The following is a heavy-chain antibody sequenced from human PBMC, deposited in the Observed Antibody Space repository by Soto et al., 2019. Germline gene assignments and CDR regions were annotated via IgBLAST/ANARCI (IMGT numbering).Heavy chain of an antibody. J-gene: IGHJ4*02. CDR1: GFTFSSYG. D-gene: IGHD2-8*01. Sequence: GGSLRLSCAASGFTFSSYGMHWVRQAPGKGLEWVAVIWYDGSNKYYADSVKGRFTISRDNSKNTLYLQMNSLRAEDTAVYYCAGEKWCTWEKNGVCYSGTDYWGQGTLVTVSS. V-gene: IGHV3-33*01. CDR2: IWYDGSNK. CDR3: AGEKWCTWEKNGVCYSGTDY.